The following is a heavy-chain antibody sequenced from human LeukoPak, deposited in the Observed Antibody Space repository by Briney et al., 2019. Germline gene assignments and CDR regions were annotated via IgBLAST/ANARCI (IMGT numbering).Heavy chain of an antibody. Sequence: GGSLRLSCAASGFTVSSNYMSWVRQAPGKGLEWVSVIYSGGSTYYGDSVKGRFTISRDNSKNTLYLQMNRLRAEDTAVYYCARDRSSGSRVEFFFDYWGQGTLVTVSS. CDR1: GFTVSSNY. J-gene: IGHJ4*02. CDR3: ARDRSSGSRVEFFFDY. V-gene: IGHV3-66*02. CDR2: IYSGGST. D-gene: IGHD6-19*01.